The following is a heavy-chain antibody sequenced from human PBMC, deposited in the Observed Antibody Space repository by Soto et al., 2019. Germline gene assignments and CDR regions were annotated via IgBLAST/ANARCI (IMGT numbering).Heavy chain of an antibody. Sequence: VSVKVCCKESGYTFNSYYMQWVRQATEQGLEWMGWMNPNSGNTGYAQKFQGRVTMTRNTSISTAYMELSSLRSEDTAVYYCARRRGYCSGGSCYPEIPYGMDVWGQGTTVTVSS. CDR3: ARRRGYCSGGSCYPEIPYGMDV. J-gene: IGHJ6*02. CDR2: MNPNSGNT. D-gene: IGHD2-15*01. CDR1: GYTFNSYY. V-gene: IGHV1-8*02.